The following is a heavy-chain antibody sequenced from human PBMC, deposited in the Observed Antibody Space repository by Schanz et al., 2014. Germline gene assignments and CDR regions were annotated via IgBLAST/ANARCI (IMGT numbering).Heavy chain of an antibody. Sequence: EVQLLESGGGLVQPGGSLRLSCAASGFTFSDYYMSWVRQAPGKGLEWVSALTGSGTTTYYADSVKGRFTISRDNSKNTLDLQMNSLRAEDTAVYYCAKDHAGSDILTALGNWGQGTLVIVSS. J-gene: IGHJ4*02. CDR3: AKDHAGSDILTALGN. V-gene: IGHV3-23*01. CDR1: GFTFSDYY. CDR2: LTGSGTTT. D-gene: IGHD3-9*01.